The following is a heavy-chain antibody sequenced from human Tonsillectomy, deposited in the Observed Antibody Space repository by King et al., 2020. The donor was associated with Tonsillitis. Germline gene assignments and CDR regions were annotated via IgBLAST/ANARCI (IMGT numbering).Heavy chain of an antibody. J-gene: IGHJ4*02. D-gene: IGHD1-1*01. CDR2: LIRGGGGT. CDR1: GFTFGAYD. V-gene: IGHV3-23*04. Sequence: VQLVESGGGLVQPGGSLRLSCVASGFTFGAYDMSWVRQAPGKGLEWVSPLIRGGGGTYYADSVKGRFSISRDNSKNTLYLQLNSLTAGDTAVYYCARHTHWIGPRPFDDWGQGTLVTVSS. CDR3: ARHTHWIGPRPFDD.